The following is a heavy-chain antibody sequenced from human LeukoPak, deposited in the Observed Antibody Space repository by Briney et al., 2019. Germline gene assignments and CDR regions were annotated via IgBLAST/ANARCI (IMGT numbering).Heavy chain of an antibody. J-gene: IGHJ5*02. V-gene: IGHV3-66*02. D-gene: IGHD3-10*01. CDR3: ARDRAGAQNWFALDP. CDR2: IYGDGTT. CDR1: GFTVSNDY. Sequence: GGSLRLSCAASGFTVSNDYMAWVRQAPGRGLEWVSLIYGDGTTFYTDSVKGRFTISRDNFKNTMYLRMNSLRPEDTALYYCARDRAGAQNWFALDPWGQGTLVTVSS.